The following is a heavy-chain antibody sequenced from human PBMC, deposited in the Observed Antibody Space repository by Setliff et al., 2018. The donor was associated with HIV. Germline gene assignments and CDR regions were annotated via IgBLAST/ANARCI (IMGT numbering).Heavy chain of an antibody. D-gene: IGHD3-10*01. CDR2: IYSGGETQ. J-gene: IGHJ6*03. CDR3: AKDEAHYYYHYMDV. V-gene: IGHV3-23*03. CDR1: GFAFKHYA. Sequence: GGSLRLSCTASGFAFKHYAMSWVRKAPKKGLQWVAIIYSGGETQYDADSVKGRFTVSRDNSKNTLFLQMNSLRGEDTAVYYCAKDEAHYYYHYMDVWGKGTTVTVSS.